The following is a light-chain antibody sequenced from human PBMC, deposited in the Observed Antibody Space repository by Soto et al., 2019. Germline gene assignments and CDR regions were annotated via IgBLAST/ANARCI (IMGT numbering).Light chain of an antibody. Sequence: DIQMTQSPSSLSASVGDRVTITGRASQTINKNLNWYQQKPGQAPRLLIYSTSDFQSGVPSRFSGSGSGTDFTLTISDLQPEDFATYYCQQSFTTPYTFGQGTELEI. CDR2: STS. V-gene: IGKV1-39*01. CDR3: QQSFTTPYT. J-gene: IGKJ2*01. CDR1: QTINKN.